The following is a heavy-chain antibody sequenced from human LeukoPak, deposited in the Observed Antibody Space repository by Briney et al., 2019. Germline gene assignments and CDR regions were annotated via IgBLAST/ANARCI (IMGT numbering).Heavy chain of an antibody. CDR1: GGYFTTHY. CDR3: ASDSISMNAFDA. J-gene: IGHJ3*01. D-gene: IGHD3-22*01. V-gene: IGHV4-59*11. Sequence: SETLSLTCTVSGGYFTTHYWSWIRQPPGKGLEWIGYISYIGSTNYNPSLKSRVTISIDTSKNEVSLMLTSVTAADTAVYYCASDSISMNAFDAWGQGTMVTVSS. CDR2: ISYIGST.